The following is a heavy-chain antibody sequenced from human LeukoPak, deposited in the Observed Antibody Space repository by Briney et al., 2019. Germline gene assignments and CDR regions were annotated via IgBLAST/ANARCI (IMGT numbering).Heavy chain of an antibody. J-gene: IGHJ4*02. CDR2: INGNTGAT. Sequence: ASVTVSCKASGYTFTAYYMHWVRQAPGHALEWMGWINGNTGATLYAQKFQGRVTMTRDTSITTAYMELNTLRSDDTAVYYCASPQRGSGNYYTDYWGQGTLVTVSS. CDR3: ASPQRGSGNYYTDY. D-gene: IGHD3-10*01. V-gene: IGHV1-2*02. CDR1: GYTFTAYY.